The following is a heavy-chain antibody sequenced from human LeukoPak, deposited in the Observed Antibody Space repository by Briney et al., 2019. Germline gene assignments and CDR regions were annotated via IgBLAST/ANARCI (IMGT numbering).Heavy chain of an antibody. CDR1: GGTFSSYA. Sequence: GASAKVSCKASGGTFSSYAISWVRQAPGQGLEWMGRIIPILGIANYAQKFQGRVTITADKSTSTAYMELSSLRSEDTAVYYCARYARVAAPPWDYYYGMDVWGQGTTVTVSS. J-gene: IGHJ6*02. V-gene: IGHV1-69*04. CDR2: IIPILGIA. D-gene: IGHD2-8*01. CDR3: ARYARVAAPPWDYYYGMDV.